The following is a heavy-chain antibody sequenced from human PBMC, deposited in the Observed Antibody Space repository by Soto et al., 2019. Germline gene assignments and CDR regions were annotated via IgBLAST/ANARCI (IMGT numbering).Heavy chain of an antibody. J-gene: IGHJ4*02. CDR3: AGSDTSLYYDFWSGYYRGPFDY. CDR1: GGSISSYY. D-gene: IGHD3-3*01. Sequence: SETLSLTCTVSGGSISSYYWSWIRQPPGKGLEWIGYIYYSGGTNYNPSLKSRVTISVDTSKNQFSLKLSSVTAADTAVYYCAGSDTSLYYDFWSGYYRGPFDYWGQGTLVTVSS. V-gene: IGHV4-59*01. CDR2: IYYSGGT.